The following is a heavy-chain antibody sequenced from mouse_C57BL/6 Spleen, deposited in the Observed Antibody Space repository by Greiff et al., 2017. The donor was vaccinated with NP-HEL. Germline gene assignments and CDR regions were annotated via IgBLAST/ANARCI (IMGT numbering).Heavy chain of an antibody. CDR2: IYPGDGDT. D-gene: IGHD2-1*01. CDR1: GYAFSSSW. V-gene: IGHV1-82*01. Sequence: VKLMESGPELVKPGASVKISCKASGYAFSSSWMNWVKQRPGKGLEWIGRIYPGDGDTNYNGKFKGKATLTADKSSSTAYMQLSSLTSEDSAVYFCARGRGNQLFAYWGQGTLVTVSA. CDR3: ARGRGNQLFAY. J-gene: IGHJ3*01.